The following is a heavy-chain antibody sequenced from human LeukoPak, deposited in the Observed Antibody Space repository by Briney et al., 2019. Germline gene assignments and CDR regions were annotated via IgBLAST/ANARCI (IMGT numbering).Heavy chain of an antibody. CDR3: ARDTHLEY. Sequence: PSETLSLTCTVSGGSISSSSSYWGWIRQPPGKGLEWIGNIYYGVNTYYNPSLKSRVTISVDTPKNQFSLKLSSVTAADTAVYYCARDTHLEYWGQGTLVTVSS. CDR2: IYYGVNT. V-gene: IGHV4-39*02. CDR1: GGSISSSSSY. J-gene: IGHJ4*02.